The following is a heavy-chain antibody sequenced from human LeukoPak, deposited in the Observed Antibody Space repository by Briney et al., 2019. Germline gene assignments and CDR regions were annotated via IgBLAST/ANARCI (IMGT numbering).Heavy chain of an antibody. CDR3: ARHHQRYYGSGSYYRDYYYYMDV. J-gene: IGHJ6*03. Sequence: PSQTLSLTCTVSGDSISSGDYYWSWIRQPAGKGLEWIGRISSSGSTNYNPSLKSRVTISVDTSKNQFSLKLSSVTAADTAVYYCARHHQRYYGSGSYYRDYYYYMDVWGKGTTVTISS. V-gene: IGHV4-61*02. D-gene: IGHD3-10*01. CDR1: GDSISSGDYY. CDR2: ISSSGST.